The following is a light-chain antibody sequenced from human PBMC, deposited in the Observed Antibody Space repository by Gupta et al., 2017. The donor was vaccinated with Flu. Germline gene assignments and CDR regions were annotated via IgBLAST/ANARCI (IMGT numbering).Light chain of an antibody. CDR3: SSYTSSSTVV. CDR2: EVS. V-gene: IGLV2-14*01. Sequence: SALTQPASVSGSPGQSITISCTGTSSDVGGYNYVSWYQQHPGKAPKLMIYEVSNRPSGVSNRFSGSTSGNTASLTISGLQAEDEADYYCSSYTSSSTVVFGGGTKLTVL. CDR1: SSDVGGYNY. J-gene: IGLJ2*01.